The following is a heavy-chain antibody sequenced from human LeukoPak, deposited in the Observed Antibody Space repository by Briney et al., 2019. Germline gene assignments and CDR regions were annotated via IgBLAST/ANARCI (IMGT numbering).Heavy chain of an antibody. CDR1: GFTFSSYS. D-gene: IGHD3-10*01. CDR3: ARRGVYGSGAFYLDY. CDR2: ISSSSSYI. V-gene: IGHV3-21*01. J-gene: IGHJ4*02. Sequence: GGSLRLSCAASGFTFSSYSMNWVRQAPGKGLEWVSSISSSSSYIYYADSVKGRFTISRDNAKNSLYLQMNSLRAEDTAVYYCARRGVYGSGAFYLDYWGQGTLVTVSS.